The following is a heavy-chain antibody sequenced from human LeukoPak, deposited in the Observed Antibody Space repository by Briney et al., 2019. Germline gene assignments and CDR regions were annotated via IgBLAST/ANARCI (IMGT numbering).Heavy chain of an antibody. CDR2: INHSGST. J-gene: IGHJ3*02. D-gene: IGHD3-10*01. Sequence: SETLSFTCAVYGGSFSGYYWSWIRQPPGKGLEWIGEINHSGSTNYNPSLKSRVTISVDASKNQFSLKLSSVTAADTAVYYCAIRGVIRAFDIWGQGTMVTVSS. CDR3: AIRGVIRAFDI. CDR1: GGSFSGYY. V-gene: IGHV4-34*01.